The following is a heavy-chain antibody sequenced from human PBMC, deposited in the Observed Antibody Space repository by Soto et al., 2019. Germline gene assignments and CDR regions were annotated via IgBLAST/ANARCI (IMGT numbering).Heavy chain of an antibody. D-gene: IGHD3-16*01. Sequence: EVQLVESGGGLVKPGGSLRLSCAASGFTFSSYSMNWVRQAPGKGLEWVSSISSSSSYIYYADSVKGRFTISRDNAKNSLYLQMNSLRAEDTAVYYCARDLARATLGDHGGMDVWGQGTTVTVSS. V-gene: IGHV3-21*01. CDR2: ISSSSSYI. CDR1: GFTFSSYS. J-gene: IGHJ6*02. CDR3: ARDLARATLGDHGGMDV.